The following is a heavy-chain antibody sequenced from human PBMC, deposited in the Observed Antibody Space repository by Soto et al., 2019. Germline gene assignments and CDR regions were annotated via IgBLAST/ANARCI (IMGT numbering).Heavy chain of an antibody. CDR1: GYTFTSYY. CDR3: ARDPPLRYFDWLLSGPGVFDY. V-gene: IGHV1-46*01. D-gene: IGHD3-9*01. J-gene: IGHJ4*02. CDR2: INPSGGST. Sequence: GASVKVSCKASGYTFTSYYMHWVRQAPGQGLEWMGIINPSGGSTSYAQKFQGRVTMTTDTSTSTAYMELRSLRSDDTAVYYCARDPPLRYFDWLLSGPGVFDYWGQGTLVTVSS.